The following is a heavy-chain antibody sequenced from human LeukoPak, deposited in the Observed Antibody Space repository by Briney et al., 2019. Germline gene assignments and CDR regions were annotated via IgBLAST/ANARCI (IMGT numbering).Heavy chain of an antibody. Sequence: SETLSLTCALYGGSFSSYSWRWTWIRQTPEKGLEWIGEIIEKGNANYNPSLKSRVTIDLDTSKNQFSLKLTSMTAADTAMYYCASGVGATAVYPPYYYYYMDVWGKGTTVTVSS. CDR2: IIEKGNA. CDR1: GGSFSSYS. CDR3: ASGVGATAVYPPYYYYYMDV. J-gene: IGHJ6*03. D-gene: IGHD5-12*01. V-gene: IGHV4-34*12.